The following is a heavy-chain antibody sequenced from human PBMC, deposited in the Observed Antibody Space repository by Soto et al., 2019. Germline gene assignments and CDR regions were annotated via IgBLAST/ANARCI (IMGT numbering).Heavy chain of an antibody. CDR3: ARAYPYRTNYS. V-gene: IGHV3-33*01. CDR1: GFSFSAYG. CDR2: IWSDGSKK. J-gene: IGHJ4*02. Sequence: ESGGGVVQPGRSLRLSCAASGFSFSAYGMHWVRQAPGRGLEWVAVIWSDGSKKYYKDSVKGRFTISRDNSKDTVSLQMDNLRVEDTATYYCARAYPYRTNYSWRQGTLVIVSP. D-gene: IGHD3-10*01.